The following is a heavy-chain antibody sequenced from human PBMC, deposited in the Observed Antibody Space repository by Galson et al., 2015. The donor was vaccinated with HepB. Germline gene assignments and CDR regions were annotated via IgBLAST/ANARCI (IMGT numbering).Heavy chain of an antibody. CDR1: GFTFSSYA. V-gene: IGHV3-30-3*01. D-gene: IGHD3-3*01. J-gene: IGHJ3*02. Sequence: SLRLSCAASGFTFSSYAMHWVRQAPGKGLEWVAVISYDGSNKYYADSVKGRFTISRDNSKNTLYLQMNSLRAEDTAVYYCTTSLLRFLEWLGADAFDIWGQGTMVTVSS. CDR2: ISYDGSNK. CDR3: TTSLLRFLEWLGADAFDI.